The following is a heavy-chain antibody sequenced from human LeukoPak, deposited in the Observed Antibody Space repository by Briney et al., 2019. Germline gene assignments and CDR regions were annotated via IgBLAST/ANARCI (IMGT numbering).Heavy chain of an antibody. J-gene: IGHJ1*01. D-gene: IGHD6-19*01. V-gene: IGHV3-23*01. CDR2: ISGSGGST. CDR3: TRNSGWYGLS. CDR1: GFTFSNSA. Sequence: GGSLRLSCAASGFTFSNSAMSWVRQSPGKGLEWVSSISGSGGSTYYADSVKGRFTISRDNSNNTLFLHLNSLRGEDTAVYYCTRNSGWYGLSWGQGTLVTVSS.